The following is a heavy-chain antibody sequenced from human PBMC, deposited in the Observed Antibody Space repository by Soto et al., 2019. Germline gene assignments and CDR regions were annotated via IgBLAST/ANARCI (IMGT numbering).Heavy chain of an antibody. J-gene: IGHJ3*01. CDR3: VRGVHLTAADAFDV. CDR2: IYAGDSDS. D-gene: IGHD1-1*01. Sequence: ESLKISFKGSGYSFTTYWIGWARQIPGKGLEWMGIIYAGDSDSRYSPSFQGQVTISVDKSISTAYLQWSSLKASDTAMYYCVRGVHLTAADAFDVWGQGTMVTVSS. V-gene: IGHV5-51*01. CDR1: GYSFTTYW.